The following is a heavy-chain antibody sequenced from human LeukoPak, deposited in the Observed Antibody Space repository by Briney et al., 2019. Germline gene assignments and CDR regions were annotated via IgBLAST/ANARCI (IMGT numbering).Heavy chain of an antibody. CDR1: GGAFSSYA. CDR2: IIPIFGTA. J-gene: IGHJ3*02. D-gene: IGHD4-17*01. V-gene: IGHV1-69*05. CDR3: ARSNKTPDYGDYQSAYDAFDI. Sequence: SVKVSCKASGGAFSSYAISWVRQAPGQGLEWMGRIIPIFGTANYAQKFQGRVTITTDESTSTAYMELSSLRSEDTAVYYCARSNKTPDYGDYQSAYDAFDIWGQGTMVTVSS.